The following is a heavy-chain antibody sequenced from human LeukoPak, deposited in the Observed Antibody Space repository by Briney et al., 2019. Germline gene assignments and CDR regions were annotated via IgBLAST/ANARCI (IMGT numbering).Heavy chain of an antibody. CDR2: INHSGST. Sequence: SETLSLTCAVYGGSFSGYYWSWIRQPPGKGLEWIGEINHSGSTNYNPSLKSRVTISVDTSKNQFSLKLTSVTAADTALYFCARHVGRNYVEGGFDPWGQGILVTVSS. D-gene: IGHD3-16*01. CDR1: GGSFSGYY. CDR3: ARHVGRNYVEGGFDP. J-gene: IGHJ5*02. V-gene: IGHV4-34*01.